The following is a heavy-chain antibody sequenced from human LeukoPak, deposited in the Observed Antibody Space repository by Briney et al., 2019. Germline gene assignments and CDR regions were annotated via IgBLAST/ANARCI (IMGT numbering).Heavy chain of an antibody. J-gene: IGHJ4*02. V-gene: IGHV3-30*18. CDR2: ISYDGSNK. CDR3: AKANYYDSSGYY. CDR1: GFTFSSYG. D-gene: IGHD3-22*01. Sequence: GGSLRLSCAASGFTFSSYGMHWVRQAPGKGLEWVAVISYDGSNKYYADSVKGRFTISRDNSKNTLYLQMNSLRAEDTAVYYCAKANYYDSSGYYWGQGTLVTVSS.